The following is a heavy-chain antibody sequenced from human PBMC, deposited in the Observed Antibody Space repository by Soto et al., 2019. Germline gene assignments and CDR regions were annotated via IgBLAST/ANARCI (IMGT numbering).Heavy chain of an antibody. CDR3: ARRSGGATATLDDYYFYMDV. J-gene: IGHJ6*03. CDR2: INPNIGVT. V-gene: IGHV1-2*04. D-gene: IGHD5-12*01. CDR1: GDRFTDYY. Sequence: QVQLVQSGAEVKEPGASVTVSCWASGDRFTDYYMHWVRQAPGQGLEWMGWINPNIGVTKYAPKFQGWVTMTRDTSIRTVSIQLSRLGFDDTAIYYCARRSGGATATLDDYYFYMDVWGTGTTVTVSS.